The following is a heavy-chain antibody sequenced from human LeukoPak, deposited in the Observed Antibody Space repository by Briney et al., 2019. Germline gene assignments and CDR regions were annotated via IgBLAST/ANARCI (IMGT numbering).Heavy chain of an antibody. CDR1: GFTFDDYG. CDR2: INWNGGST. V-gene: IGHV3-20*01. D-gene: IGHD3-10*01. J-gene: IGHJ4*02. Sequence: GGSLRLSCAASGFTFDDYGMSWVRQAPGKGLEWVSGINWNGGSTGYAASVKGRFTISRDNANNSLYLQMNSLRAEDTALSHCGRGITMVRGVPSDYWGQGTLVTVSS. CDR3: GRGITMVRGVPSDY.